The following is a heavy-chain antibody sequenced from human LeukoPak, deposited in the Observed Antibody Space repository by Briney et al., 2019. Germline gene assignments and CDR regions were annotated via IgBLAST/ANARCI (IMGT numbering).Heavy chain of an antibody. CDR1: GGSFSGYY. CDR3: ARRGIAAARDY. D-gene: IGHD6-13*01. J-gene: IGHJ4*02. Sequence: SETLSLTCAVYGGSFSGYYWSWIRQPPGKGLXXIGEINHSGSTNYNPSLKSRVTISVDTSKNQFSLKLSSVTAADTAVYYCARRGIAAARDYWGQGTLVTVSS. CDR2: INHSGST. V-gene: IGHV4-34*01.